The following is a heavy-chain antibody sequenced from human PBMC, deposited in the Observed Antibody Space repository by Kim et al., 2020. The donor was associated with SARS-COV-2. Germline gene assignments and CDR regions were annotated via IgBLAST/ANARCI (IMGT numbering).Heavy chain of an antibody. CDR1: GGSISSHY. Sequence: SETLSLTCTVSGGSISSHYWSWIRQPPGKGLEWIGYVYFSGITNYNPSLKSRVTISVDTSKNQFSLMLTAVTAADTAVYYCARADQWRAFDIWGQGTLVTVSS. J-gene: IGHJ3*02. CDR2: VYFSGIT. V-gene: IGHV4-59*11. CDR3: ARADQWRAFDI. D-gene: IGHD6-19*01.